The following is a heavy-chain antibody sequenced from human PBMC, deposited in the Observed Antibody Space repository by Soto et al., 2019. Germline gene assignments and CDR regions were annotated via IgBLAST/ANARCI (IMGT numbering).Heavy chain of an antibody. Sequence: QVQLQESGPGLVKPSETLSLTCTVSGGSISSYYWSWIRQPPGKGLEWIGYIYYSGSTNYNPSLKSRVTISVDTSKNQFSLKLSSVTAADTAVYYCAKCSGGSCYSAWFDPWGQGTLVTVSS. V-gene: IGHV4-59*08. D-gene: IGHD2-15*01. CDR3: AKCSGGSCYSAWFDP. CDR2: IYYSGST. CDR1: GGSISSYY. J-gene: IGHJ5*02.